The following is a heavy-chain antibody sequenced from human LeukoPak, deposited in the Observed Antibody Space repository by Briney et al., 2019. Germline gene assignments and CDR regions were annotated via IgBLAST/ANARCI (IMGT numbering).Heavy chain of an antibody. Sequence: GGSLRLTCAASGFTFSSYGMHWVRQAPGKGLEWVAVIWYDGSNKYYADSVKGRFTISRDNSKNTLYLQMNSLRAEDTAVYYCASTEHSSAWGRDYYGMDVWGQGTTVTVSS. CDR2: IWYDGSNK. D-gene: IGHD6-19*01. CDR1: GFTFSSYG. CDR3: ASTEHSSAWGRDYYGMDV. J-gene: IGHJ6*02. V-gene: IGHV3-33*01.